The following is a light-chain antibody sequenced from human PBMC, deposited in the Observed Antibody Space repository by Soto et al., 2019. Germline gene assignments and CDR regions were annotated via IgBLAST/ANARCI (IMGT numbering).Light chain of an antibody. CDR2: GAS. J-gene: IGKJ4*01. V-gene: IGKV3-20*01. CDR3: QQYGSSPLLT. CDR1: PSVSSSY. Sequence: EIVLTQSPGPLSSSPGERATLSCRASPSVSSSYLAWYQQKLGQAPRLLIYGASSRATGIPDRFSCSGSGTDFTLTISRLEPEDFAVYYCQQYGSSPLLTFGGGTKVEIK.